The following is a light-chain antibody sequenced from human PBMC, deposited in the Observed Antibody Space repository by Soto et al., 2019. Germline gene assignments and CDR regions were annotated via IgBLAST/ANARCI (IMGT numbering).Light chain of an antibody. J-gene: IGKJ1*01. Sequence: EIVLTQSPGTLSLSPGERATLSCRASQSVGSNYLAWYQQKPGQAPRLLFYAASGRATGIPDRFSGSGSGTDFTLTISRLEPEDSAVYYCQQYGSSPWTFGQGTKVEVK. CDR3: QQYGSSPWT. CDR2: AAS. CDR1: QSVGSNY. V-gene: IGKV3-20*01.